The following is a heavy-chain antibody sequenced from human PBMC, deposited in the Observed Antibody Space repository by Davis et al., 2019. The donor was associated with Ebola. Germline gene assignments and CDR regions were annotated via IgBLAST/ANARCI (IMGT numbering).Heavy chain of an antibody. J-gene: IGHJ6*03. CDR1: GFTFSSYW. D-gene: IGHD1-26*01. CDR3: ARVRPREDEGYYYMDV. CDR2: INSDGSST. V-gene: IGHV3-74*01. Sequence: GESLKISCAASGFTFSSYWMHWVRQAPGKGLVWVSRINSDGSSTSYADSVKGRFTISRDNAKNTLYLQMNSLRAEDTAVYYCARVRPREDEGYYYMDVWGKGTTVTVSS.